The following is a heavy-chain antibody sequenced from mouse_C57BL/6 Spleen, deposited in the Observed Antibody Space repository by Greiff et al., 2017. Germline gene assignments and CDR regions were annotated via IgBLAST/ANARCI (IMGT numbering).Heavy chain of an antibody. D-gene: IGHD2-3*01. CDR1: GFTFSSYG. V-gene: IGHV5-6*01. Sequence: EVQLVESGGDLVKPGGSLKLSCAASGFTFSSYGMSWVRQTPDKRLEWVATISSGGSYTYYPDSVKGRFTISRDNAKNTLYLQMSSLKSEDTAMYYCARHTYDDYWGQGTTLTVSS. J-gene: IGHJ2*01. CDR3: ARHTYDDY. CDR2: ISSGGSYT.